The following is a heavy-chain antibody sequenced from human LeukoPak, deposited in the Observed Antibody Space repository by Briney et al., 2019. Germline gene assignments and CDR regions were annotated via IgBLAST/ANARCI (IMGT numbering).Heavy chain of an antibody. CDR2: MHPNSGNT. D-gene: IGHD6-13*01. CDR3: ARTRGAAGTRRLGY. CDR1: VYTFTIYD. Sequence: GASVKVSRKASVYTFTIYDINWVRQATGQGLEWMGWMHPNSGNTGYAQKFQGRVTMTRNTSISTAYMELSSLRSEDTAVYYCARTRGAAGTRRLGYWGQGTLVTVSS. J-gene: IGHJ4*02. V-gene: IGHV1-8*01.